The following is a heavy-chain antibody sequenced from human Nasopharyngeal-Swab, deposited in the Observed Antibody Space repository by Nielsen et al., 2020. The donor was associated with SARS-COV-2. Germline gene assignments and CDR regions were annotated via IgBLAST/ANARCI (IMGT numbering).Heavy chain of an antibody. CDR2: IVVGSGNT. D-gene: IGHD2-21*02. CDR1: GFTFTSSA. J-gene: IGHJ4*02. V-gene: IGHV1-58*01. CDR3: AAVLPGLSYCGGDCYPYQALNFDY. Sequence: SVKVSCKASGFTFTSSAVQWVRQDRGQRIEWIGWIVVGSGNTNYAQKFQERVTITRDMSTSTAYMELSSLRSEDTAVYYCAAVLPGLSYCGGDCYPYQALNFDYWGQGTLVTVSS.